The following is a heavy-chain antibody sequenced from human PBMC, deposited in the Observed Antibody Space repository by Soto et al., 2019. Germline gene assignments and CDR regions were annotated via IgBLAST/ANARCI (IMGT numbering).Heavy chain of an antibody. J-gene: IGHJ4*02. CDR1: GYTFTGYY. Sequence: ASVKVSCKASGYTFTGYYMHWVRQAPGQGLEWMGWISPNSGGTNYAQKFQGRVTMTRDTSISTAYMELSRLRSDDTAVYYCARDVRGVTGFDYWGQGTLVTVSS. D-gene: IGHD3-10*02. CDR2: ISPNSGGT. V-gene: IGHV1-2*02. CDR3: ARDVRGVTGFDY.